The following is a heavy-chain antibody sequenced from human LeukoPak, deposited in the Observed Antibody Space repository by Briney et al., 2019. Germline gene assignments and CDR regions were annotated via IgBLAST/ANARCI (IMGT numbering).Heavy chain of an antibody. CDR1: GFTVSNSY. J-gene: IGHJ4*02. CDR2: IYDGGGT. D-gene: IGHD6-19*01. V-gene: IGHV3-53*01. Sequence: GGSLRLSCAASGFTVSNSYMSWVRQAPGKRLEWVSVIYDGGGTFYSESVKGRFTISRDYSKNTLYLQMNSLRADDTAVYYCARDSSGPAFWGQGTLVTVSS. CDR3: ARDSSGPAF.